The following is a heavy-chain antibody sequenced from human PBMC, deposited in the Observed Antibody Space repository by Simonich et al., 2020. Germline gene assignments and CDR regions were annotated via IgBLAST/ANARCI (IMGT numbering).Heavy chain of an antibody. CDR3: ARHAGFAFDI. Sequence: QLQLQESGPGLVKPSETLSLTCTVSGGSISSSSYYWGWIRQPPGKGLEWIGSIYYSGRTTYNPSLKSRVTISVDTSKNQFSLKLSSVTAADTAVYYCARHAGFAFDIWGQGTMVTVPS. V-gene: IGHV4-39*01. CDR1: GGSISSSSYY. CDR2: IYYSGRT. J-gene: IGHJ3*02. D-gene: IGHD6-13*01.